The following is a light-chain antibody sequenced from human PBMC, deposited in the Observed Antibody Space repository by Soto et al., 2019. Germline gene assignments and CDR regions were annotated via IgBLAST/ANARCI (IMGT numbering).Light chain of an antibody. V-gene: IGKV1-6*01. CDR1: QAIRND. CDR2: GAS. J-gene: IGKJ4*01. Sequence: AIQMTQSPSSLSASVGARVTITCRASQAIRNDLGWYQQKPGKAPKLLIYGASSLKSGVPSRFSGSGSGTDFSLTISSLQPEDFATYYCLQDYNYPFTFGGGTKVEIK. CDR3: LQDYNYPFT.